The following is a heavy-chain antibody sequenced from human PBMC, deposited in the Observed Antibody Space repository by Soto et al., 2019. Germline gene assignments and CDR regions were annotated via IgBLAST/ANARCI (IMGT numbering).Heavy chain of an antibody. J-gene: IGHJ4*02. D-gene: IGHD2-2*01. CDR1: GGSFSGYY. Sequence: SETLSLTCAVYGGSFSGYYWSWIRQPPGKGLEWIGEINHSGSTNYNPSLKSRVTISVDTSKNQFSLKLSSVTAADTAVYYCAGGDIVVVPAARGVDYWGQGTLVTVSS. CDR2: INHSGST. V-gene: IGHV4-34*01. CDR3: AGGDIVVVPAARGVDY.